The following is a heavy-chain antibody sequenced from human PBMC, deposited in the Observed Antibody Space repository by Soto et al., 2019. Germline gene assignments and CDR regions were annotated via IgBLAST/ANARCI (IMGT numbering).Heavy chain of an antibody. J-gene: IGHJ4*02. CDR2: IYYTGST. Sequence: SETLSLTCTVSGGSISSYYWSWIRQPPGKGLEWIGYIYYTGSTNYNPSLKSRVTISVDTSKNQFSLKVSSVTAADTAVYYCARHRDSYGSGDFDYWGQGTLVTVSS. CDR1: GGSISSYY. D-gene: IGHD5-18*01. CDR3: ARHRDSYGSGDFDY. V-gene: IGHV4-59*08.